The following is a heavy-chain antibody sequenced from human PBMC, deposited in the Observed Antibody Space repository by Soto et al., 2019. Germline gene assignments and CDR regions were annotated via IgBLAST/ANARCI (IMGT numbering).Heavy chain of an antibody. CDR2: INPGNANT. CDR1: GYTFSSYA. CDR3: ARADGTY. J-gene: IGHJ4*02. D-gene: IGHD1-26*01. Sequence: QVQLVQSGAEEKKPGASVKVSCTASGYTFSSYAIHWVRQAPGQGLEWMGWINPGNANTKNSQTFQGRVTITSDTSASTADMELSSLTSEDTAVYYCARADGTYWGQGTLVTVSS. V-gene: IGHV1-3*05.